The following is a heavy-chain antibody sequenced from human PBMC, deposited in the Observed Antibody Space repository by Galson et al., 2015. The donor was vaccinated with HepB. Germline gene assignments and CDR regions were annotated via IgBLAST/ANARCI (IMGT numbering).Heavy chain of an antibody. CDR2: INPNSGGT. V-gene: IGHV1-2*02. CDR3: ARGGSSYGFHYYYGMDV. CDR1: GYTFTGYY. Sequence: SVKVSCKASGYTFTGYYMHWVRQAPGQGLEWMGWINPNSGGTNYAQKFQGRVTMTRDTSISTAYMELSRLRSDDTAVYYCARGGSSYGFHYYYGMDVWGPGTTVTVSS. J-gene: IGHJ6*02. D-gene: IGHD5-18*01.